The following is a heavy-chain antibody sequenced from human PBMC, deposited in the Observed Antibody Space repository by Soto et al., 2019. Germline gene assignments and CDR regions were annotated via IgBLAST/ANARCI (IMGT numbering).Heavy chain of an antibody. V-gene: IGHV3-23*01. CDR1: GFSFTNFA. J-gene: IGHJ4*02. D-gene: IGHD2-21*02. CDR2: IGASGDIT. CDR3: AKDDFTDRGDDYFDY. Sequence: GGSLRLSCAASGFSFTNFAMSWVRQAPGKGLEWVAGIGASGDITWYADSVKGRLSISRDNSKNTLYLQLNSLRFEDTAVYYCAKDDFTDRGDDYFDYWGPGTLVTVYS.